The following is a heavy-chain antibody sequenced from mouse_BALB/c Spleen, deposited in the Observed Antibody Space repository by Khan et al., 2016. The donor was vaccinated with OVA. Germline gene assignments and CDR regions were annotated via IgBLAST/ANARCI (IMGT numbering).Heavy chain of an antibody. CDR2: IWGDGNT. V-gene: IGHV2-3*01. CDR1: GFSLTTYG. D-gene: IGHD2-3*01. J-gene: IGHJ4*01. Sequence: VQLQESGPGLVAPSQSLSITCTVSGFSLTTYGVNWIRQPPGKGLEWLGVIWGDGNTNYHSALRSRLSISKDNSQSQVFLKLNGLQTDDTGTYYSAKWADGFTYAMDHWGQGTSVTVSS. CDR3: AKWADGFTYAMDH.